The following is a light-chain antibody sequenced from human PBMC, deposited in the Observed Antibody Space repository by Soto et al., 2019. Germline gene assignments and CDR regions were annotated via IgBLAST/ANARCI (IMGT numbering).Light chain of an antibody. CDR1: QSVSSTY. V-gene: IGKV3-20*01. CDR2: GAS. CDR3: QHYGSSRWT. Sequence: IVLTKSPGTLSLSPGERATLSCRASQSVSSTYLAWYQQKPGQAPRLLIYGASSRATGIPDRFSGSGSGTDLTLTISRLEPEDFAVYYCQHYGSSRWTFGQGTRVDI. J-gene: IGKJ1*01.